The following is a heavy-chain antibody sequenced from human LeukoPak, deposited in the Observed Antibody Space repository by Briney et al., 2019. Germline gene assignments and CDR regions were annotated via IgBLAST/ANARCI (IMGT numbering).Heavy chain of an antibody. CDR2: INPNSGGT. CDR1: GYTFTGYY. Sequence: ASVKVSCKASGYTFTGYYMHWVRQAPGQGLEWMGWINPNSGGTNYAQKFQGRVTMTRDTSISTAYMELSRLRSDDTAVYYCARDDCTNGVCYQIDYWGQGTLVTVSS. D-gene: IGHD2-8*01. V-gene: IGHV1-2*02. J-gene: IGHJ4*02. CDR3: ARDDCTNGVCYQIDY.